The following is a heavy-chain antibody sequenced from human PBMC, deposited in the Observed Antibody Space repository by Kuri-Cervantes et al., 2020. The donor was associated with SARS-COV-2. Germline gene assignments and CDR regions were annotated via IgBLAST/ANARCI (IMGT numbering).Heavy chain of an antibody. V-gene: IGHV4-59*01. D-gene: IGHD1-14*01. CDR3: ARDLPEGDAFDI. J-gene: IGHJ3*02. CDR2: IYYSGST. Sequence: SETLSLTCTVSGGSISSYYWSWIRQPPGKGLEWIGYIYYSGSTNYNPSLKSRVTISVDTSKNQFSLKLSSVTAADTAVYYCARDLPEGDAFDIWGQGTTVTVSS. CDR1: GGSISSYY.